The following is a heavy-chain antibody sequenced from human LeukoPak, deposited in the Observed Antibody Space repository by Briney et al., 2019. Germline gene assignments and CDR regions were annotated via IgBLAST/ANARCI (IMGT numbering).Heavy chain of an antibody. J-gene: IGHJ4*02. CDR2: ISKTGRTT. CDR1: GFSFNAYA. CDR3: AKVHDNTDSYYYFGS. V-gene: IGHV3-23*01. D-gene: IGHD2-21*02. Sequence: PGGSLRISCAASGFSFNAYAMTWVRQAPGKGLEWVSSISKTGRTTSYTDSVKGRFTISRDNSKNTLHLQMNRLRAEDTALYFCAKVHDNTDSYYYFGSWGLGTLVTVSS.